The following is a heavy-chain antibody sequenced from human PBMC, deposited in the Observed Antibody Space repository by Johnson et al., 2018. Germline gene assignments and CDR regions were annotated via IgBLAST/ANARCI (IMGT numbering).Heavy chain of an antibody. D-gene: IGHD3-22*01. Sequence: QVQLVQSGAEVQKPGASVKVSCKASGYTFASYDINWVRQATRQGLEWMGWMNPNSGNTGYAQKFQGRVTRTRNTSIGTAYMELSSLRSDDTAVYYCARGFRDSSGKEYFQHWGQGTVITVSS. J-gene: IGHJ1*01. CDR3: ARGFRDSSGKEYFQH. CDR2: MNPNSGNT. CDR1: GYTFASYD. V-gene: IGHV1-8*01.